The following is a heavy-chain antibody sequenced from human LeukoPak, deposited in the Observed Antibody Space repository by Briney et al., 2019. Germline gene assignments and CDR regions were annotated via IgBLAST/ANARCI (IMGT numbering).Heavy chain of an antibody. V-gene: IGHV1-18*01. Sequence: ASVKVSCKASGYTFTSYGISWVRQAPGQGLEWMGWISAYNGNTNYAQKLQGRVTMTTDTSTSTAYMELRSLRSDDTAVYYCARDLGPPISWKQQLVFDYWGQGTLVTVSS. J-gene: IGHJ4*02. D-gene: IGHD6-13*01. CDR1: GYTFTSYG. CDR3: ARDLGPPISWKQQLVFDY. CDR2: ISAYNGNT.